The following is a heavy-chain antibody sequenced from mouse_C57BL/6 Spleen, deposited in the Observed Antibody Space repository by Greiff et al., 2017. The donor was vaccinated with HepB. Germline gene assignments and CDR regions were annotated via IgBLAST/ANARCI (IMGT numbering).Heavy chain of an antibody. Sequence: DVHLVESGEGLVKPGGSLKLSCAASGFTFSSYAMSWVRQTPEKRLEWVAYISSGGDYIYYADTVKGRFTISRDNARNTLYLQMSSLKSEDTAMYYCTRDLYYGNFYYAMDYWGQGTSVTVSS. CDR1: GFTFSSYA. V-gene: IGHV5-9-1*02. J-gene: IGHJ4*01. D-gene: IGHD2-1*01. CDR3: TRDLYYGNFYYAMDY. CDR2: ISSGGDYI.